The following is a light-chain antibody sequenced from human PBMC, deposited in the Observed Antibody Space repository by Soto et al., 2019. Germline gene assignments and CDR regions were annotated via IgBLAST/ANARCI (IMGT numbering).Light chain of an antibody. V-gene: IGKV1-5*01. Sequence: DIQMTQSPSSLSASVGHRVTITCRASQSIANYLNWYQQKPGKAPKLLIYDASSLESGVPSRFSGSGSGTEFTLTISNLQPDDFATYFCQQYNNYPRTFGQGTKVDIK. CDR2: DAS. CDR1: QSIANY. J-gene: IGKJ1*01. CDR3: QQYNNYPRT.